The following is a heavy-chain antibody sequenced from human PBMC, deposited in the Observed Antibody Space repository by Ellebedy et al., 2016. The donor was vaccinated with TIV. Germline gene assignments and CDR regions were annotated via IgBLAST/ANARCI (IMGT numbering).Heavy chain of an antibody. D-gene: IGHD3-9*01. CDR3: AKDARQLYYDILTGYNSGTFDY. CDR1: GFTFSSYA. CDR2: ISGSGGST. J-gene: IGHJ4*02. V-gene: IGHV3-23*01. Sequence: GESLKISCAASGFTFSSYAMSWVRQAPGKGLEWVSAISGSGGSTYYADSVKGRFTISRDNSKNTLYLQMNSLRAEDTAVYYCAKDARQLYYDILTGYNSGTFDYWGQGTLVTVSS.